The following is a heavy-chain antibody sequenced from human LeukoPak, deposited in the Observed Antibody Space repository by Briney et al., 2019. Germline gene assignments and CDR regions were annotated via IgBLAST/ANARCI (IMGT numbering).Heavy chain of an antibody. CDR2: IKQDGSEK. V-gene: IGHV3-7*01. Sequence: GGSLRPSCAASGFTFSSYWMSWVRQAPGKGLEWVANIKQDGSEKYYVDFVKGRFTISRDNAKNSLYLQMNSLRAEDTAVYYCARDITTTRVYYYYYYYGMDVWGQGTTVTVSS. D-gene: IGHD1-14*01. CDR1: GFTFSSYW. CDR3: ARDITTTRVYYYYYYYGMDV. J-gene: IGHJ6*02.